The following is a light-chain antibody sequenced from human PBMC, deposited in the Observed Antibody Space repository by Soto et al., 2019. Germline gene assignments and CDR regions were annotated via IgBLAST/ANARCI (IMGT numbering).Light chain of an antibody. CDR2: DAS. V-gene: IGKV3-11*01. Sequence: EVVLAQSPATLSLSQGEKATVSCRASQDINTYLGWYQQKPGQPPRLLIYDASNRASGIPARFTGSGSGTDFTLTIDTLEPEYFAIYYCQHRYNWPLTFGAGTKVDIK. CDR3: QHRYNWPLT. J-gene: IGKJ4*01. CDR1: QDINTY.